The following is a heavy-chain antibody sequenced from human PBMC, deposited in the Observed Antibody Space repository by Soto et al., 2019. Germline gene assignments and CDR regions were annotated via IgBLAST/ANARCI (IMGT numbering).Heavy chain of an antibody. CDR1: GFSLSNARMG. D-gene: IGHD5-12*01. V-gene: IGHV2-26*01. CDR3: ARIVTRGDGYNATYYGRDV. J-gene: IGHJ6*02. Sequence: QVTLKESGPVLVKPTETLTLTCTVSGFSLSNARMGVSWIRQPPGKALEWLAHIFSNDEKSYSTALNSRLTISKDTSTSQVVLTMTNMDPVDADKYYCARIVTRGDGYNATYYGRDVLGQGTTVTGSS. CDR2: IFSNDEK.